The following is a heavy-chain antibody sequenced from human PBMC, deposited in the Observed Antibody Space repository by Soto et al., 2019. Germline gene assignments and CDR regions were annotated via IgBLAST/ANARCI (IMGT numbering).Heavy chain of an antibody. CDR3: ARTSMTRIDY. D-gene: IGHD4-17*01. CDR1: GGFNNYA. J-gene: IGHJ4*02. Sequence: SVKVSCKASGGFNNYAVSWVRQAPGQGLEWMGVTIPELGTSNYAQRLQGRVTITVDKATNTAYLNLTTLTSEDTAIYYCARTSMTRIDYWGQGTLVTVSS. CDR2: TIPELGTS. V-gene: IGHV1-69*10.